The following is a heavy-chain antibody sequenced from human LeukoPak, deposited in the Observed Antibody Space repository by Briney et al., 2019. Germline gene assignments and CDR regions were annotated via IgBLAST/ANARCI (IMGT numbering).Heavy chain of an antibody. CDR3: ASGLTGTTAIGY. CDR1: GGSLSSGSYY. Sequence: SETLSLTCTVSGGSLSSGSYYWSWIRQPAGKGLEWIGRIYTSGSTNYNPSLKSRVTISVDTSKNQFSLKLSSVTAADTAVYYCASGLTGTTAIGYWGQGTLVTVSS. D-gene: IGHD1-7*01. CDR2: IYTSGST. J-gene: IGHJ4*02. V-gene: IGHV4-61*02.